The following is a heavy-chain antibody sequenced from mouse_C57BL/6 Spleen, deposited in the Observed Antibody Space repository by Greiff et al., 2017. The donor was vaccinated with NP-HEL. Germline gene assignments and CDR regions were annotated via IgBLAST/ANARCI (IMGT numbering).Heavy chain of an antibody. CDR1: GFNFKNTY. CDR3: ARRSTVVDPFDY. J-gene: IGHJ2*01. V-gene: IGHV14-3*01. CDR2: IDPANGNT. Sequence: EVQLQQSVAELVRPGASVKLSCTASGFNFKNTYMHWVKQRPEQGLEWIGRIDPANGNTKYAPKFQGKATITADTSSNTAYLQLSSLTSEDTAIYYCARRSTVVDPFDYWGQGTTLTVSS. D-gene: IGHD1-1*01.